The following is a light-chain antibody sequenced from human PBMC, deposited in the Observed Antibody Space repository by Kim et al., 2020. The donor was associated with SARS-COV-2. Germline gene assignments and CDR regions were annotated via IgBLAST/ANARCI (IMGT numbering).Light chain of an antibody. V-gene: IGKV3-20*01. Sequence: EIVLTQSPGTLSLSPGERATIYCRASQSVSSNYLAWYQQKPDQAPRLHIYGASGRATGIPDRFSGSGSGTDFTLTISRLEPEDFAVYYCQQYSSSPLTFGGGTKIDIK. J-gene: IGKJ4*01. CDR3: QQYSSSPLT. CDR1: QSVSSNY. CDR2: GAS.